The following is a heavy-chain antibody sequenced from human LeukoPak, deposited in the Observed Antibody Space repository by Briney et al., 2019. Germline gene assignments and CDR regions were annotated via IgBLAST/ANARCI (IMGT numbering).Heavy chain of an antibody. CDR3: ARAGLSRGGPLSPDY. CDR2: IIPILGIA. V-gene: IGHV1-69*04. J-gene: IGHJ4*02. D-gene: IGHD2-15*01. Sequence: SVKVSCNVLGGTFPSYGISWVRQAPGQGLEWMGRIIPILGIANYAQKFQGRVTITADKSTSTAYMELSSLRSEDTAVYYCARAGLSRGGPLSPDYWGQGTLVTVSS. CDR1: GGTFPSYG.